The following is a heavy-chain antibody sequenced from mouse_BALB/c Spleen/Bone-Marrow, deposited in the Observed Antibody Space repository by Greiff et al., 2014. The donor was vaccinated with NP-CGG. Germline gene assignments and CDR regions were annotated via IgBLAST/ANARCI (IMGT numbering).Heavy chain of an antibody. V-gene: IGHV1-9*01. J-gene: IGHJ3*01. D-gene: IGHD2-3*01. Sequence: VQLQQSGAELMKPGASVKISCKATGYTFSSYWIEWVNQRPGHGLEWIGEILPGSGTTHYNEKFRDKATFTADTSSNTAYMQLSSLTSEDSAVYYCARGGYDTSIFAYWGQGTLVTVSA. CDR3: ARGGYDTSIFAY. CDR1: GYTFSSYW. CDR2: ILPGSGTT.